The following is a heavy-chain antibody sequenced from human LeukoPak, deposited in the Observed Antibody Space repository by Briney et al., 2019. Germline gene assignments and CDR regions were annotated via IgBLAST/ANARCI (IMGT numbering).Heavy chain of an antibody. CDR3: AREIGRGYSSSWYGTGHTLDNWFDP. D-gene: IGHD6-13*01. Sequence: GASVKVSCKASGYTFTSYYMHWVRQAPGQGLEWMGWINPNSGGTNYAQKFQGRVTMTRDTSISTAYMELSRLRSDDTAVYYCAREIGRGYSSSWYGTGHTLDNWFDPWGQGTLVTVSS. J-gene: IGHJ5*02. V-gene: IGHV1-2*02. CDR2: INPNSGGT. CDR1: GYTFTSYY.